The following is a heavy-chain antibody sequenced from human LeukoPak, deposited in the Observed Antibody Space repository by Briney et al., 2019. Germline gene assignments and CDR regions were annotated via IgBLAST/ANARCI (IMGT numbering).Heavy chain of an antibody. V-gene: IGHV3-30*18. CDR3: ANGRYYYDSSNYPEFDY. CDR2: ISYEGSNK. D-gene: IGHD3-22*01. CDR1: GFRFSDYV. Sequence: GGSLRLSCAASGFRFSDYVMHWVRQAPGKGLEWVPFISYEGSNKYYADSVKGRFTISRDNSRNTLYLQMNSLRADDTAVYYCANGRYYYDSSNYPEFDYWGQGTLVTASS. J-gene: IGHJ4*02.